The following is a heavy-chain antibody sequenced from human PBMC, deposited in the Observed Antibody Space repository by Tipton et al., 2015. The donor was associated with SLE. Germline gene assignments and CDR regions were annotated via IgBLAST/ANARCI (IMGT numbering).Heavy chain of an antibody. Sequence: SLRLSCAASGFTFSSYAMHWVRQAPGKGLEWVAVISYDGSNKYYEDSVKGRFTISRDNSKNTLYLQMNSLRTEDTAVYYCARDRHGSSGYYHDYWGQGTLVTVSS. V-gene: IGHV3-30*04. D-gene: IGHD3-22*01. CDR1: GFTFSSYA. J-gene: IGHJ4*02. CDR3: ARDRHGSSGYYHDY. CDR2: ISYDGSNK.